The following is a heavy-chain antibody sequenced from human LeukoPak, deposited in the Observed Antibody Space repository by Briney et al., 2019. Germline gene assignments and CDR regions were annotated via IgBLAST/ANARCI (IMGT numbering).Heavy chain of an antibody. V-gene: IGHV1-2*02. D-gene: IGHD3-22*01. J-gene: IGHJ4*02. CDR1: GYTFTGYY. CDR2: INPNSGGT. Sequence: ASVKVSCKASGYTFTGYYIHWVRQAPGQGLEWMGWINPNSGGTNYAQKFQGRVTMTRDTSISTAYMELSRLRSDDTAVYYCARTLDYYDSSGYYSDYWGQGTLVTVSS. CDR3: ARTLDYYDSSGYYSDY.